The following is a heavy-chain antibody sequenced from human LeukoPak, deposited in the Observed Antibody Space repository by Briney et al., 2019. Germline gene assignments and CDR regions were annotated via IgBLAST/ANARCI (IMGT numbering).Heavy chain of an antibody. J-gene: IGHJ4*02. CDR3: ARGAIRDEVDY. D-gene: IGHD3-9*01. CDR1: GFTFSSYS. V-gene: IGHV3-21*01. Sequence: GGSLRLSCAASGFTFSSYSMNWVRQAPGKGLEWVSSISSSSSYIYYADSVKGRFTISRDNAKNSLYLQMNSLRAEDTSVYYCARGAIRDEVDYWGQGTLVTVSS. CDR2: ISSSSSYI.